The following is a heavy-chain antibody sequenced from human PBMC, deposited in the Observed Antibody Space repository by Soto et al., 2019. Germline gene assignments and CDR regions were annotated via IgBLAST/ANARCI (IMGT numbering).Heavy chain of an antibody. D-gene: IGHD6-13*01. J-gene: IGHJ6*02. CDR1: GFTFSSYS. Sequence: PGGSLRLSCAASGFTFSSYSMNWVRQAPGKGLEWVSSISSSSSYIYYADSVKGRFTISRDNAKNSLYLQMNSLRAEDTAVYYCARTPGIAAPYYGMDVWGQGTTVTVSS. CDR2: ISSSSSYI. CDR3: ARTPGIAAPYYGMDV. V-gene: IGHV3-21*01.